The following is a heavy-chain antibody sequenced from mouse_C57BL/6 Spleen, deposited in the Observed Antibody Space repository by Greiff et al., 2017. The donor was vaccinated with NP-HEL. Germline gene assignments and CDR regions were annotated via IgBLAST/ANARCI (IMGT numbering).Heavy chain of an antibody. J-gene: IGHJ1*03. CDR3: ARSITTVVDWYFDV. CDR1: GYTFTDYN. D-gene: IGHD1-1*01. Sequence: EVMLVESGPELVKPGASVKIPCKASGYTFTDYNMDWVKQSHGKSLEWIGDINPNNGGTIYNQKFKGKATLTVDKSSSTAYMELRSLTSEDTAVYYCARSITTVVDWYFDVWGTGTTVTVSS. V-gene: IGHV1-18*01. CDR2: INPNNGGT.